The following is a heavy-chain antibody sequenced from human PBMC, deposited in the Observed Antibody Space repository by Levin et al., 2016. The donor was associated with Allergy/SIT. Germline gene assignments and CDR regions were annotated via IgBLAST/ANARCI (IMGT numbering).Heavy chain of an antibody. D-gene: IGHD3-10*01. Sequence: LRLSCSVSGGSIRSGGYYWNWIRQLPGKGLQWIGYMFYTGTTNYNPTLKSRVSISADTSKNQVSLQLSSVTAADTAIYYCATHYGSGSYRHYYGMDVWGQGTTVTVSS. CDR3: ATHYGSGSYRHYYGMDV. CDR2: MFYTGTT. J-gene: IGHJ6*02. V-gene: IGHV4-31*03. CDR1: GGSIRSGGYY.